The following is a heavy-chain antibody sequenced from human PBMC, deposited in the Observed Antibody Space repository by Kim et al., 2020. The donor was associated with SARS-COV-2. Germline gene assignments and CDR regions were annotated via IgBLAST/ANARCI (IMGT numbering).Heavy chain of an antibody. CDR3: ARGRGGGDPARSWYFDL. CDR2: INHSGST. CDR1: GGSFSGYY. J-gene: IGHJ2*01. V-gene: IGHV4-34*01. Sequence: SETLSLTCAVYGGSFSGYYWSWIRQPPGKGLEWIGEINHSGSTNYNPSLKSRVTISVDTSKNQFSLTLSSVTAADTAVYYCARGRGGGDPARSWYFDLWGRGTLVTVSS. D-gene: IGHD2-21*02.